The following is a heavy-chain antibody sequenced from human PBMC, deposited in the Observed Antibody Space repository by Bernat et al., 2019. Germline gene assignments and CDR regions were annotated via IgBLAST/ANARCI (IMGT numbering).Heavy chain of an antibody. CDR3: ARDDAPGTPEYAFDI. V-gene: IGHV1-18*01. Sequence: QVQLVQSGAEVKKPGASVKVSCKASGYTFTSYGISWVRQAPGQGLEWMGWLSAYNGNSNYAQKLQGRVTMTTDTSTSTAYMGLRSLRSDDTAVYYCARDDAPGTPEYAFDIWGQGTMVTVSS. D-gene: IGHD1-1*01. CDR2: LSAYNGNS. J-gene: IGHJ3*02. CDR1: GYTFTSYG.